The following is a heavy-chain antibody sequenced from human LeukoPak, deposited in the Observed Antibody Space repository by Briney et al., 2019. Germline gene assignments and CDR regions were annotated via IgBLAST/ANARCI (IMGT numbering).Heavy chain of an antibody. V-gene: IGHV3-66*01. CDR1: GGSISYYY. D-gene: IGHD3-10*01. CDR2: IYSGDTT. CDR3: ASVLRSSSGYYFDY. Sequence: ETLSLTCTVSGGSISYYYWSWIRQPPGKGLEWVSVIYSGDTTFYADSVRGKFTISRDNSKNTLYLQMNSLRAEDTAVYYCASVLRSSSGYYFDYWGQGTLVTVSS. J-gene: IGHJ4*02.